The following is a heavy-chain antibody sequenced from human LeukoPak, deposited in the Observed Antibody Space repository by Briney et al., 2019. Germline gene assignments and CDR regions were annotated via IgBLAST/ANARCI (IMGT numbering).Heavy chain of an antibody. J-gene: IGHJ4*02. V-gene: IGHV4-4*09. CDR2: IHISGST. D-gene: IGHD2-15*01. Sequence: SETLSLTCTVSGGSSRTYYWSWIRQPPGKGLEWIGNIHISGSTSYNPSLKSRVTMSVDTSKNQFSLRLSSVTAADTAVYYCARPGQSSWWVYFNYWGQGTVVPSPQ. CDR3: ARPGQSSWWVYFNY. CDR1: GGSSRTYY.